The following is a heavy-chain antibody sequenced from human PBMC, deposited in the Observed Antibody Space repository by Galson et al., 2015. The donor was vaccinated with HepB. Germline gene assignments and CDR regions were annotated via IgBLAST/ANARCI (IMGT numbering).Heavy chain of an antibody. CDR1: GFTFSSYG. J-gene: IGHJ4*02. D-gene: IGHD6-13*01. CDR3: AKDQVFSSWSLAFDY. V-gene: IGHV3-30*02. Sequence: SLRLSCAASGFTFSSYGMHWVRQAPGKGLEWVAFIRYDGSNKYYADSVKGRFTISRDNSKNTLYLQMNSLRAEDTAVYYCAKDQVFSSWSLAFDYWGQGTLVTVSS. CDR2: IRYDGSNK.